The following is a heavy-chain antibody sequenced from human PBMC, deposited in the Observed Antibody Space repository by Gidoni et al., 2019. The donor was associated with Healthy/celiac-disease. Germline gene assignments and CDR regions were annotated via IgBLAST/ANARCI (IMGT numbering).Heavy chain of an antibody. D-gene: IGHD3-3*01. CDR1: GYTFPGYY. Sequence: QVQLVQSGAAVKKPGASVKVSCKASGYTFPGYYMHWVRQAPGQGLEWMGWINPNSGGTNYAQKFQGRVTMTRDTSISTAYMELSRLRSDDTAVYYCARVAYYDFWSGYLDYWGQGTLVTVSS. J-gene: IGHJ4*02. CDR3: ARVAYYDFWSGYLDY. CDR2: INPNSGGT. V-gene: IGHV1-2*02.